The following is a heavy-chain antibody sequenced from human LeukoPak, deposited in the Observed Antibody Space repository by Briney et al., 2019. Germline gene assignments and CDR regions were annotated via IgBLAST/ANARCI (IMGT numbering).Heavy chain of an antibody. CDR1: GFTFRNNW. CDR2: INGDGTST. CDR3: ARVPMVRGAIDPDYFDY. Sequence: GGSLRLSCAASGFTFRNNWMHWVRQAPGKGLVWVSRINGDGTSTSYADSVKGRFTISRDNAKNTLYLQMNSLRAEDTAVYYCARVPMVRGAIDPDYFDYWGQGTLVTVSS. D-gene: IGHD3-10*01. J-gene: IGHJ4*02. V-gene: IGHV3-74*01.